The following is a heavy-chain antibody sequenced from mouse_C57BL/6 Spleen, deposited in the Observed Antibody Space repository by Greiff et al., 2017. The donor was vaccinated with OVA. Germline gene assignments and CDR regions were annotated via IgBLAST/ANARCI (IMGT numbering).Heavy chain of an antibody. CDR2: IWSGGST. J-gene: IGHJ4*01. Sequence: VKLLESGPGLVQPSQSLSITCTVSGFSLTSYGVHWVRQSPGKGLEWLGVIWSGGSTDYNAAFISRLSISKDNSKSQVFFKMNSLQADDTAIYYCARPRYYGSSYYAMDYWGQGTSVTVSS. V-gene: IGHV2-2*01. D-gene: IGHD1-1*01. CDR3: ARPRYYGSSYYAMDY. CDR1: GFSLTSYG.